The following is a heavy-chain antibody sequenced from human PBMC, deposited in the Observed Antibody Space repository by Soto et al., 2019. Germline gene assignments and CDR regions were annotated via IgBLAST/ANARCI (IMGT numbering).Heavy chain of an antibody. CDR1: GCTISTYY. D-gene: IGHD6-13*01. V-gene: IGHV4-59*01. Sequence: SETLSLTCTFSGCTISTYYWSWIRQPPGKGLEWIGYIYYTGSTTYNPSLKSRVTISVDTSKNQFSLKLSSVTAADTAVYYCAKKSSSWCFDPWGQGTLVTVSS. J-gene: IGHJ5*02. CDR2: IYYTGST. CDR3: AKKSSSWCFDP.